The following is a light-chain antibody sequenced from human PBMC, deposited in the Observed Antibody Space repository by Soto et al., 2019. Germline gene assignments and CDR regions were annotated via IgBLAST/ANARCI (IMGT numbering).Light chain of an antibody. J-gene: IGKJ2*01. CDR1: QSISSY. CDR2: AAS. V-gene: IGKV1-39*01. Sequence: DIQMTQSPSSLSASVGDRVTITCRASQSISSYLNWYQQKPGKAPKLLIYAASSLQSGVRSRFSGSGSGTYFTFTISSLQPEDFATYYCQRSYRSLYTFGQGTMLEIK. CDR3: QRSYRSLYT.